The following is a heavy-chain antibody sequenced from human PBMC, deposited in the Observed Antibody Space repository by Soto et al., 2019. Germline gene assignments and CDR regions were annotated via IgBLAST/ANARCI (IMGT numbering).Heavy chain of an antibody. Sequence: GASVKVSCKASGGTFSSYTISWVRQAPGQGLEWMGRIIPILGIANYAQKFQGRVTITADKSTSTAYMELSSLRSEDTAVYYCARVMDYGGVDYWGQGTLVTVSS. J-gene: IGHJ4*02. CDR2: IIPILGIA. V-gene: IGHV1-69*02. CDR3: ARVMDYGGVDY. CDR1: GGTFSSYT. D-gene: IGHD4-17*01.